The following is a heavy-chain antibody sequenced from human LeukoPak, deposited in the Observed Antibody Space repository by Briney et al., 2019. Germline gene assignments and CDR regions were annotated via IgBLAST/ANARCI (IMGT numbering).Heavy chain of an antibody. V-gene: IGHV5-51*01. D-gene: IGHD3-10*01. Sequence: GESLKIYCKGSGYSFTSYWIGWVRQIPGKGLEWVGIIYPGDSDTRYSPSFQGQVTISADKSISTAYLQWSSLKASDTVMYYCARPRGITLNDAFDIWGQGTMVTVSS. CDR3: ARPRGITLNDAFDI. J-gene: IGHJ3*02. CDR1: GYSFTSYW. CDR2: IYPGDSDT.